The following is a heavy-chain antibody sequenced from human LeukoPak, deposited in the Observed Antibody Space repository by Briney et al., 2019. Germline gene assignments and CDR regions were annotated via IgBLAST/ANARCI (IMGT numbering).Heavy chain of an antibody. V-gene: IGHV3-9*01. Sequence: GRSLRLSCAASGFTFDHYGMHWVRQAPGKGLEWVSGISWNTHRIVYADSVKGRFTMSRDNAENSLYLQMNSLRADDTALYYRAKGGDGDLFVTDYRGQGNPVTVSS. CDR3: AKGGDGDLFVTDY. J-gene: IGHJ4*02. CDR1: GFTFDHYG. CDR2: ISWNTHRI. D-gene: IGHD4-17*01.